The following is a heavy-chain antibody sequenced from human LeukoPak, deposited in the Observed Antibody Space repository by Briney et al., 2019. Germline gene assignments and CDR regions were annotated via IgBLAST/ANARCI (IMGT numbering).Heavy chain of an antibody. D-gene: IGHD3-22*01. J-gene: IGHJ4*02. V-gene: IGHV1-46*01. Sequence: GASVKVSCKASGYTFTSYYMHWVRQAPGQGLEWMGIINPSGGSTSYAQKFQGRVTMTRDTSTSTVYMELSSLRSEDTAVYYCASANYYDSSGYYSSNYWGQGTLVTVSS. CDR1: GYTFTSYY. CDR3: ASANYYDSSGYYSSNY. CDR2: INPSGGST.